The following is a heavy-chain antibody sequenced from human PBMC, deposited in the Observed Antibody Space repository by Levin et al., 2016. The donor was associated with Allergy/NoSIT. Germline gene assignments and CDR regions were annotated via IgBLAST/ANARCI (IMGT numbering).Heavy chain of an antibody. Sequence: WIRQPPGKGLEWIGYIYYSGSTNYNPSLKSRVTISVDMSKNQFSLKLSSVTAADTAVYYCARLSPTTVTTGGFDYWGQGTLVTVSS. V-gene: IGHV4-59*08. J-gene: IGHJ4*02. CDR3: ARLSPTTVTTGGFDY. CDR2: IYYSGST. D-gene: IGHD4-17*01.